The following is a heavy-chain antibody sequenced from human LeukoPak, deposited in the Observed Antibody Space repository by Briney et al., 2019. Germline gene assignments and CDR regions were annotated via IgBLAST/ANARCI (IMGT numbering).Heavy chain of an antibody. D-gene: IGHD6-25*01. J-gene: IGHJ6*03. V-gene: IGHV3-13*01. CDR1: GFTFSSHW. CDR3: ARDRGRYYMDV. Sequence: GSLRLSCAASGFTFSSHWMHWVRQAPGKGLEWVSGIGTAGDIYYSGSVKGRFTISRENAKNSLYLQMKSLRAGDTAVYYCARDRGRYYMDVWGKGTTVTISS. CDR2: IGTAGDI.